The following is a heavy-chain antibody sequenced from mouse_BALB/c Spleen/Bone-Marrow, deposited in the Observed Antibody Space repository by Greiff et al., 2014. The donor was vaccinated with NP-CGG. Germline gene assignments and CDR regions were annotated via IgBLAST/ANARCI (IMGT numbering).Heavy chain of an antibody. CDR2: IDPANGNT. CDR1: GFNIKDTY. Sequence: EVQLQQSGAELVKPGASVKLSCTASGFNIKDTYMHWVKQRPEQGLEWIGRIDPANGNTKYDPKFQGKATITADTSSNTAYLQLSSLTSEDTAVYYCARYYYGVYFDYWGQGTTLTVSS. CDR3: ARYYYGVYFDY. J-gene: IGHJ2*01. D-gene: IGHD1-1*01. V-gene: IGHV14-3*02.